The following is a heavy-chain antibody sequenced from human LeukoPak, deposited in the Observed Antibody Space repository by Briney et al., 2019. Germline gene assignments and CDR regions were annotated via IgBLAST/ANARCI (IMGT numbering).Heavy chain of an antibody. CDR3: AKDDAWLQYGN. CDR1: GFTFSSYS. V-gene: IGHV3-23*01. J-gene: IGHJ4*02. D-gene: IGHD5-24*01. CDR2: ISPNGVIT. Sequence: PGGSLRLSCAASGFTFSSYSMNWVRQAPGKGLEWVSGISPNGVITYYADSVKGRFTISRDNSKGTVYLQMNGLRPEDTAVYYCAKDDAWLQYGNWGRGTLVTVSS.